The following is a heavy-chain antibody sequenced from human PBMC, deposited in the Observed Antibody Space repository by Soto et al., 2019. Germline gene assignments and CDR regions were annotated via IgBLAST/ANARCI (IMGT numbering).Heavy chain of an antibody. CDR1: GFSLSTSGVG. CDR2: IYWNDDK. D-gene: IGHD2-2*01. V-gene: IGHV2-5*01. J-gene: IGHJ4*02. Sequence: SGPTLVNPTQTLTLTCTFSGFSLSTSGVGVGWIRQPPGKALEWLALIYWNDDKRYSPSLKSRLTITKDTSKNQVVLTMTNMDPVDTATYYCAHSPALSGGYCSSTSCMGYFDYWGQGTLVTVSS. CDR3: AHSPALSGGYCSSTSCMGYFDY.